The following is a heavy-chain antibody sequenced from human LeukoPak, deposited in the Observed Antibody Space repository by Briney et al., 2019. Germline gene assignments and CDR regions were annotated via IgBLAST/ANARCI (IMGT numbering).Heavy chain of an antibody. V-gene: IGHV3-30*02. CDR1: GFTFSSYG. J-gene: IGHJ4*02. D-gene: IGHD5-24*01. CDR2: IRYDGSNK. Sequence: PGGSLRLSCAASGFTFSSYGMHWVRQAPGKGLEWVAFIRYDGSNKYYADSVKGRFTISRDNSKNTLYLQMNSLRPEDTAVYYCAKYRLIWLPAPVFEYWGQGTLVTVSS. CDR3: AKYRLIWLPAPVFEY.